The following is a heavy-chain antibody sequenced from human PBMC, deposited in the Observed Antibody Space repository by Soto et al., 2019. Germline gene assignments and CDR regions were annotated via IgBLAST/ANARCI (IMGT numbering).Heavy chain of an antibody. CDR3: AKDRVDTAMDY. V-gene: IGHV3-30*18. J-gene: IGHJ4*02. Sequence: QVQLVESGGGVVQPGRSLRLSCAASGFTFSSYGMHWVRQAPGKGLEWVAVISYDGSNKYYADTVKGRFTISRDNSKNTLYLPMNSLRAEDTAVYYCAKDRVDTAMDYWGQGTLVTVAS. CDR2: ISYDGSNK. CDR1: GFTFSSYG. D-gene: IGHD5-18*01.